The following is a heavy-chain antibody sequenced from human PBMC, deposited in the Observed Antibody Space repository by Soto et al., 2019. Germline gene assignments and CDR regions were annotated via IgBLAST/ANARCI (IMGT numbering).Heavy chain of an antibody. CDR3: ARVMDGPTYLPRGLDY. CDR1: GGSISSNNW. D-gene: IGHD2-8*01. V-gene: IGHV4-4*02. Sequence: VQLQESGPGLVNPSGTLSLTCAVSGGSISSNNWWRWVRQPPGKGLEWIGEIFHDGSANYNPSLSGRVTISVDKSNNQVSLNLNSVTAADTAIYNCARVMDGPTYLPRGLDYWGQGTLVTVSS. CDR2: IFHDGSA. J-gene: IGHJ4*02.